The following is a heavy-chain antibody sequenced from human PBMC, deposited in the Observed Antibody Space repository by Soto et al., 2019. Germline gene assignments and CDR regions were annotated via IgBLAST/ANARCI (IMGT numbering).Heavy chain of an antibody. CDR3: ARDEVKKEGEYFDF. CDR2: ISSDGRTE. Sequence: QVQLVESGGGVVQPGRSLRLSCAASGFTFNNFLMHWVRQAPGKGLEWVAVISSDGRTEYYGDSVKGRFTISRDSSKNTLYLQMNSLRAEDTAVYYCARDEVKKEGEYFDFWGQGTLVTVSS. CDR1: GFTFNNFL. J-gene: IGHJ4*02. D-gene: IGHD1-26*01. V-gene: IGHV3-30-3*01.